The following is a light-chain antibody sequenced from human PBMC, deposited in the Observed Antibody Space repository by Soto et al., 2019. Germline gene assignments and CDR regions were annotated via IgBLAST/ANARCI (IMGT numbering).Light chain of an antibody. V-gene: IGLV3-21*04. Sequence: SYELTQPPSVSVAPGKTAGITCGGNNIGSKSVHWYQQKPGQAPVLVIYYDSARPSGIPERLSGSNSGNTATLTISRVEAGDEADYYCQVWDSYNDHVVFGGGTKLTVL. J-gene: IGLJ2*01. CDR3: QVWDSYNDHVV. CDR1: NIGSKS. CDR2: YDS.